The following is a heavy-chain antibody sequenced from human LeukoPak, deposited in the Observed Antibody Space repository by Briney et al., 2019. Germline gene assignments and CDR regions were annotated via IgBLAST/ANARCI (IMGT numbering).Heavy chain of an antibody. V-gene: IGHV1-69*04. CDR3: ARGAVGATTLDY. J-gene: IGHJ4*02. CDR1: GGTFSSYA. Sequence: ASVKVSCKASGGTFSSYAINWVRQAPGQGLDWMGRIIPILGIANYAQTFQGRVTIPADKSTSTAYMELSSLRSEDTAVYYCARGAVGATTLDYWGQGTLVTVSS. CDR2: IIPILGIA. D-gene: IGHD1-26*01.